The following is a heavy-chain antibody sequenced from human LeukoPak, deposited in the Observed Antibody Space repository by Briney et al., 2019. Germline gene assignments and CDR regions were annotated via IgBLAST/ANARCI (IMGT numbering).Heavy chain of an antibody. V-gene: IGHV3-11*06. J-gene: IGHJ4*02. CDR2: ISSSSAYT. CDR3: AREGGLRLTTRYFDY. D-gene: IGHD4-17*01. Sequence: PGGSLRLSCAASGFTFSDYYMSWIRQAPGKGLEWVSYISSSSAYTDYADSVKGRFSISRDNAKNSLYLQMNSLRAEDMAVYYCAREGGLRLTTRYFDYWGQGTLVTVSS. CDR1: GFTFSDYY.